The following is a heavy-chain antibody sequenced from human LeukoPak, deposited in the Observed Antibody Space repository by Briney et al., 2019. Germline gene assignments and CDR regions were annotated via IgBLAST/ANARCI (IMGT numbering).Heavy chain of an antibody. CDR3: AREAEIYYYGSGSYYGFDY. J-gene: IGHJ4*02. D-gene: IGHD3-10*01. Sequence: SETLSLTCTVSGGSISSSCYYWGWIRQPPGKGLEWIGSIYYSGSTYYNPSLKSRVTISVDTSKNQFSLKLSSVTAADTAVYYCAREAEIYYYGSGSYYGFDYWGQGILVTVSS. V-gene: IGHV4-39*07. CDR2: IYYSGST. CDR1: GGSISSSCYY.